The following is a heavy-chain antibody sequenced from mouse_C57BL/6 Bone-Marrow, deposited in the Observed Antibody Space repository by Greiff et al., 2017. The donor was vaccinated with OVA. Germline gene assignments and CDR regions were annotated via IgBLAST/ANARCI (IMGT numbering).Heavy chain of an antibody. CDR1: GYTFTSYW. CDR2: IDPSDSYT. J-gene: IGHJ3*01. CDR3: ARGAAWFAY. Sequence: VQLQQPGAELVMPGASVKLSCKASGYTFTSYWMHWVKQRPGQGLEWIGEIDPSDSYTNYNQKFKGKSTLTVDKSSSTSYMQLSSLTSEESAVYYCARGAAWFAYWGQGTLVTVSA. V-gene: IGHV1-69*01.